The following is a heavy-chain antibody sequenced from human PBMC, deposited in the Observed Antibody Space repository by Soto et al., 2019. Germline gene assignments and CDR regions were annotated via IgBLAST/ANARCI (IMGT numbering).Heavy chain of an antibody. CDR2: INSDGSST. J-gene: IGHJ6*02. D-gene: IGHD4-4*01. CDR1: GFTFSSYW. Sequence: GGSLRLSCAASGFTFSSYWMHWVRQAPGKGLVWVSRINSDGSSTSYADSVKGRFTISRDNAKNTLYLQMNSLRAEDTAVYDCARDAPLLVVTTNVRPHYDYYYGMDVWGQGTTVTVSS. V-gene: IGHV3-74*01. CDR3: ARDAPLLVVTTNVRPHYDYYYGMDV.